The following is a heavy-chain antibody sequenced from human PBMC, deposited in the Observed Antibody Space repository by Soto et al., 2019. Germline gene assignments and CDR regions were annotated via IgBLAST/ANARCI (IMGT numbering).Heavy chain of an antibody. CDR2: INPKSGGT. V-gene: IGHV1-2*02. CDR1: GYTFSSYY. D-gene: IGHD3-9*01. CDR3: AREGTGYSAFDI. Sequence: XSVKASSKAAGYTFSSYYIHRVRQAPGQGLEWMGWINPKSGGTKYVQKFQGRVTMTRDTSSNTVYMDLSRLTSDDTAVYYCAREGTGYSAFDIWGQGSMVTVSS. J-gene: IGHJ3*02.